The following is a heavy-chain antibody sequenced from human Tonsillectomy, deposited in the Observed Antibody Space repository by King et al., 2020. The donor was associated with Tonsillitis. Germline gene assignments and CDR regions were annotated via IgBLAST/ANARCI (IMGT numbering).Heavy chain of an antibody. V-gene: IGHV3-7*03. CDR2: IKQDGSEK. D-gene: IGHD3-9*01. CDR1: GFTFSSYW. CDR3: ARDQYFDWLYYYYGMDV. J-gene: IGHJ6*02. Sequence: VQLVESGGGLVQPGGSLRLSCAASGFTFSSYWMSWVRQAPGKGLEWVANIKQDGSEKYYVDSVKGRFTISRDNAKNSLYLQMNSLRAEDTAVYYCARDQYFDWLYYYYGMDVWGQGTTVTVSS.